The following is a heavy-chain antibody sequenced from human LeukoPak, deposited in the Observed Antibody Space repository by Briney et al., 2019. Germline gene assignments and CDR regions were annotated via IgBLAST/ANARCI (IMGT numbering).Heavy chain of an antibody. CDR3: GRDRYYFSGTFLDY. J-gene: IGHJ4*02. V-gene: IGHV3-30*04. CDR2: ISSDGKNK. D-gene: IGHD3-10*01. CDR1: GFTFSTYA. Sequence: GGSLRLSCAASGFTFSTYAMHWVRQAPGKGLEWVAVISSDGKNKYYSDSVKGRFTISRDNSKNTLYLQMNSLRAEDTAVFYCGRDRYYFSGTFLDYWGQGTLVTVSS.